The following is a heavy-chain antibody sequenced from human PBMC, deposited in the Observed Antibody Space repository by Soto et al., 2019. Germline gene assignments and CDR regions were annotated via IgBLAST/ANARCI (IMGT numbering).Heavy chain of an antibody. Sequence: AVNVSCKPSGGSFMSQAISWVRQAPGQGPEWMGGIIPFSGTVTYTQRFQGRLTLTADEPTKTAYMELSSLRSEDTAVYYCARGSYDSYAGFFGMDVWGQGTKVTVSS. CDR3: ARGSYDSYAGFFGMDV. CDR1: GGSFMSQA. V-gene: IGHV1-69*13. CDR2: IIPFSGTV. J-gene: IGHJ6*02. D-gene: IGHD3-10*01.